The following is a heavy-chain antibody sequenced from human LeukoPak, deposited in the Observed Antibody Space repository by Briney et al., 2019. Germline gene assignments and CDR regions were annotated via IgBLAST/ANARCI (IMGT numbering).Heavy chain of an antibody. V-gene: IGHV4-39*07. D-gene: IGHD5-12*01. CDR3: ARDRGYSGYDPFDY. Sequence: PSETLSLTCNVSGASMSNYYWVWIRQPPGKGLEWIGSIYHSGTTYSGSTYYNPSLKSRVTISLDTSKNQFSLKLSSVTAADTAVYYCARDRGYSGYDPFDYWGQGTLVTVSS. CDR2: IYHSGTTYSGST. J-gene: IGHJ4*02. CDR1: GASMSNYY.